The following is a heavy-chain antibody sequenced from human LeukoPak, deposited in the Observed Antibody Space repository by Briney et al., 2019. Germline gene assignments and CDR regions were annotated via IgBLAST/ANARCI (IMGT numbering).Heavy chain of an antibody. Sequence: PGGSLRLSCAASGFTFSSYSMNWVRQAPGKGLEWVSSISSSSSYIYYADSVKGRFTISRDNAKNSLYLQMNSLRAEDTAAYYCARFGETMIVDNNWFDPWGQGTLVTVSS. CDR3: ARFGETMIVDNNWFDP. J-gene: IGHJ5*02. V-gene: IGHV3-21*01. D-gene: IGHD3-22*01. CDR2: ISSSSSYI. CDR1: GFTFSSYS.